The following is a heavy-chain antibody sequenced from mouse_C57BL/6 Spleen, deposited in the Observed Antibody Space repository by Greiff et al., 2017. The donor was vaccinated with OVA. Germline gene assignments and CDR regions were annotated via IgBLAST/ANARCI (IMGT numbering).Heavy chain of an antibody. CDR3: ARSPDGYWYFDV. D-gene: IGHD2-3*01. Sequence: EVQLRQSGPELVKPGASVKISCKASGYTFTDYYMNWVKQSHGKSLEWIGDINPNNGGTSYNQKFKGKATLTVDKSSSTAYMELRSLTSEDSAVYYCARSPDGYWYFDVWGTGTTVTVSS. J-gene: IGHJ1*03. CDR1: GYTFTDYY. V-gene: IGHV1-26*01. CDR2: INPNNGGT.